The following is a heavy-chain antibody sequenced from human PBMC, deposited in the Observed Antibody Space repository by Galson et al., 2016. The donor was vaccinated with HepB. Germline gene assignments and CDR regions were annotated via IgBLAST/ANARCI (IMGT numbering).Heavy chain of an antibody. CDR1: GFSFSDYG. D-gene: IGHD6-19*01. V-gene: IGHV3-30*18. CDR2: ISSDTRNK. Sequence: SLRLSCAASGFSFSDYGMHWVRQAPGKGLEWVAFISSDTRNKYYADSVRGRFTISRDNSKNTLNLHMNSLRTGDTAVYYCAKAKAVDWDYFDYWGQGTLVTASS. CDR3: AKAKAVDWDYFDY. J-gene: IGHJ4*02.